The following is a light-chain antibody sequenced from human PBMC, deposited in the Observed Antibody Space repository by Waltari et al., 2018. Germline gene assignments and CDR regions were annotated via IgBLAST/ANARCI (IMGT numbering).Light chain of an antibody. CDR2: VVS. V-gene: IGLV2-14*01. J-gene: IGLJ1*01. CDR3: SSKTSASGV. CDR1: SADVGGYNY. Sequence: QSALTQPASVSGSPGQSITISCTGTSADVGGYNYVSWYQQYPGKAPQLMIYVVSFRPSGISNRFSGSKSGNTATLTISGLQAEDEADYYCSSKTSASGVFGTGTTVTVL.